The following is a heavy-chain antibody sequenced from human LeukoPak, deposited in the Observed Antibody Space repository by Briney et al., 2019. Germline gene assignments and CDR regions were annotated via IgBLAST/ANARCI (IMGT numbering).Heavy chain of an antibody. CDR2: IIPIFGTA. V-gene: IGHV1-69*05. Sequence: SVKVSXKASGGTFSGYAISWVRQAPGQGLEWMGGIIPIFGTANYAQKFQGRVTITTDESTSTAYMELSSLRSEDTAVYYCARERTQGRSPGDPRKYFDYWGQGTLVTVSS. D-gene: IGHD7-27*01. CDR3: ARERTQGRSPGDPRKYFDY. J-gene: IGHJ4*02. CDR1: GGTFSGYA.